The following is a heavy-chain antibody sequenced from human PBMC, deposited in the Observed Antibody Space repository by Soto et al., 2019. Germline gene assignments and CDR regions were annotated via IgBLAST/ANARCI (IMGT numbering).Heavy chain of an antibody. Sequence: QVQLQESGPGLVKPSQTLSLTCTVSGGSISSGGYYWSWIRQHPGKGLEWIGYIYYSGSTYYNPSLKSRVTISVDTSKNQFSLKLSSVTAADTAVYYCARERVGATKGLLGRYYFDYWGQGTLVTVSS. CDR1: GGSISSGGYY. CDR3: ARERVGATKGLLGRYYFDY. CDR2: IYYSGST. D-gene: IGHD1-26*01. V-gene: IGHV4-31*03. J-gene: IGHJ4*02.